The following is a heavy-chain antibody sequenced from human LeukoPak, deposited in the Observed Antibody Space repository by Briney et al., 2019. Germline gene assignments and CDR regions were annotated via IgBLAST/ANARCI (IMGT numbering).Heavy chain of an antibody. V-gene: IGHV4-30-4*01. CDR2: IYYSGST. J-gene: IGHJ3*02. CDR1: GGSISSSNW. CDR3: ARVQGYCRSTSCYHAFDI. Sequence: SETLSLTCAVSGGSISSSNWWSWVRQPPGKGLEWIGYIYYSGSTYYNPSLKSRVTISVDTSKNQFSLKLSSVTAADTAVYYCARVQGYCRSTSCYHAFDIWGQETMVTVSS. D-gene: IGHD2-2*01.